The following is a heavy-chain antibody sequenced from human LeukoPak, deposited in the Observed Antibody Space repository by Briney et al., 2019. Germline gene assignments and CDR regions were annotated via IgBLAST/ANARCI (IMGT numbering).Heavy chain of an antibody. D-gene: IGHD5-18*01. J-gene: IGHJ3*02. V-gene: IGHV4-39*07. CDR2: IYYSGST. CDR3: ARKGKLWSDSGAFDI. Sequence: SETLSLTCTVSGGSISSSSYYWGWIRQPPGKGLEWIGSIYYSGSTYYNPSLKSRVTISVDTSKNQFSLKPSSVTAADTAVYYCARKGKLWSDSGAFDIWGQGTMVTVSS. CDR1: GGSISSSSYY.